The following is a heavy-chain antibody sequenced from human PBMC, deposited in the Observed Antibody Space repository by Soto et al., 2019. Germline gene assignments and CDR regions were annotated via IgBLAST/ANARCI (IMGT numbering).Heavy chain of an antibody. CDR2: ITTTSSTM. J-gene: IGHJ6*02. Sequence: VGSLRLSCTPSGFIFSDYSMNWVRQAPGKGLEWISYITTTSSTMYYADSVKGRFTISRDNAKNSLYLQMNSLRDEDTDVYYCARDSSGRQYYGMDVWGQGTTVTVSS. CDR3: ARDSSGRQYYGMDV. CDR1: GFIFSDYS. V-gene: IGHV3-48*02. D-gene: IGHD3-22*01.